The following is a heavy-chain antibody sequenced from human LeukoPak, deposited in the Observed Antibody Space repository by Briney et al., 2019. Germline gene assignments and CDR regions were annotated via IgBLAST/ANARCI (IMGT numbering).Heavy chain of an antibody. J-gene: IGHJ4*02. CDR2: ISGSGGST. V-gene: IGHV3-23*01. CDR3: AKPTDY. Sequence: GGSLGLCCAASGFTFSRYAMSWVRQAPGQGLEWVSAISGSGGSTYYADSVKGRFTISRDNAKNSLYLQMNSLRAEDTAVYYCAKPTDYWGQGTLVTVSS. CDR1: GFTFSRYA.